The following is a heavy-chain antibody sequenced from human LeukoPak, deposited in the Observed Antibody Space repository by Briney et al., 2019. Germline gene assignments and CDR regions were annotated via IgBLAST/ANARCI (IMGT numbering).Heavy chain of an antibody. J-gene: IGHJ3*02. CDR1: GFTFSSYA. V-gene: IGHV3-30-3*01. CDR2: ISYDGSNK. D-gene: IGHD3-22*01. CDR3: ASHDYYDSSGYYPGAFDI. Sequence: GGSLRLSCAASGFTFSSYAMHWVRQAPGKGLEWVAVISYDGSNKYYADSVKGRFTISRDSSKNTLYLQMNSLRAEDTAVYYCASHDYYDSSGYYPGAFDIWGQGTMVTVSS.